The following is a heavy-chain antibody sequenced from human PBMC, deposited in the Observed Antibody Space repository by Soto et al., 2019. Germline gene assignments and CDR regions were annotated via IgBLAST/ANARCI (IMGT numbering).Heavy chain of an antibody. CDR1: GGSISSGGYY. Sequence: SETLSLTCTVSGGSISSGGYYWSWIRQHPGKGLEWIGYIYYSGSTYYNPSLKSRVTISVDTSKNQFSLKLSSVTAADTAVYYCARLIPVYDSSGYYFDYWGQGTLVTVSS. V-gene: IGHV4-31*03. J-gene: IGHJ4*02. CDR2: IYYSGST. CDR3: ARLIPVYDSSGYYFDY. D-gene: IGHD3-22*01.